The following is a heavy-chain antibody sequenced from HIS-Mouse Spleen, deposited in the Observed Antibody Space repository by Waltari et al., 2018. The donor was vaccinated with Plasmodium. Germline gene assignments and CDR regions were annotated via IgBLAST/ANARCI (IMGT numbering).Heavy chain of an antibody. CDR1: GFTFSSYW. CDR2: INSDWSST. V-gene: IGHV3-74*01. CDR3: ARVGDFWSGYCNDY. Sequence: EVQLVESGGGLVQPGGSLRLSCAASGFTFSSYWMHWVGQAPGKGWVWGSRINSDWSSTSYANSVKGRFTISRDNAKNTLYLQMNSLRAEDTAVYYCARVGDFWSGYCNDYWGQGTLVTVSS. D-gene: IGHD3-3*01. J-gene: IGHJ4*02.